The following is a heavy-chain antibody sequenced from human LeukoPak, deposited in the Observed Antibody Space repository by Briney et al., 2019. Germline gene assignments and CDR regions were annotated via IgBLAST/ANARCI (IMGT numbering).Heavy chain of an antibody. D-gene: IGHD1-26*01. J-gene: IGHJ4*02. Sequence: PGGSLRLSCAASGFTFSSYWMHWVRYAPGKGLVWVSLINTDGSTTNYADSVKGRFTISRDNAKNTLYLQMNSLRVEDTAVYYCARDQSFGGSGSYYRVWGQGALVTVSS. CDR2: INTDGSTT. CDR3: ARDQSFGGSGSYYRV. V-gene: IGHV3-74*01. CDR1: GFTFSSYW.